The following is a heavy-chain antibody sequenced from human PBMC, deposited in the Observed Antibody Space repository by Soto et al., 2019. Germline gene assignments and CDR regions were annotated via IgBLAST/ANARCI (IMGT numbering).Heavy chain of an antibody. CDR2: IGGGDDDR. CDR1: GFTFSTYA. Sequence: EVQLLESGGGLVQPGGSLRLSCAASGFTFSTYAMSWVRQTPGKGLEWVSGIGGGDDDRYYADSVKGRLTISRDNSKNSVFLQMSSLSAGDTARYYCAKDRQSYNSVWEPFDFWGQGTVVTVSS. V-gene: IGHV3-23*01. D-gene: IGHD1-26*01. J-gene: IGHJ3*01. CDR3: AKDRQSYNSVWEPFDF.